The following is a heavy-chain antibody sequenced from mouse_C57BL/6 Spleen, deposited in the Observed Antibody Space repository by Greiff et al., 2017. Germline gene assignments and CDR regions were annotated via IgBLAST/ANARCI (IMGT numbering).Heavy chain of an antibody. V-gene: IGHV5-6*02. D-gene: IGHD2-3*01. CDR3: ARGDGPMDS. CDR1: GFTFSSYG. CDR2: ISSGGSYT. Sequence: EVKLVESGGDLVKPGGSLKLSSPASGFTFSSYGVSWVRQTPDKRLEWVATISSGGSYTYYPDSVKGRFTISRDNAKNTLYLQMSSLKSEDTARYYCARGDGPMDSWRQGASVT. J-gene: IGHJ4*01.